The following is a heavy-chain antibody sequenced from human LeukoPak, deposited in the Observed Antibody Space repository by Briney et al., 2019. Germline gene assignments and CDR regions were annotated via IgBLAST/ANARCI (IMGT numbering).Heavy chain of an antibody. J-gene: IGHJ4*01. CDR1: GPSLNNYA. Sequence: GGSLRLSCTASGPSLNNYAMSWVRQVPGKGLEWVSASSSSDDGKWYAESVGGRFTISRDTSENTVYLQTNSLRVEDAGVYYCAKAPVTSCRGAFCYPFDYWGHGTLVTVSS. D-gene: IGHD2-21*01. V-gene: IGHV3-23*01. CDR2: SSSSDDGK. CDR3: AKAPVTSCRGAFCYPFDY.